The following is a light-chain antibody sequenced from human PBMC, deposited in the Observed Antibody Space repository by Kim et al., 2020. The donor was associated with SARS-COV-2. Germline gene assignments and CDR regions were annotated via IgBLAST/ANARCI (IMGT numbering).Light chain of an antibody. CDR1: QTIDNY. CDR2: LAS. Sequence: DIQMTQSPYSLYASVGDRVTITCRASQTIDNYLAWYQQKPGTPPKLLIYLASALESGVPSRFTGSGSGTEFTLSISSLQPDDFAIYYCRQYFRFPYTFGQGTKLEI. J-gene: IGKJ2*01. V-gene: IGKV1-5*03. CDR3: RQYFRFPYT.